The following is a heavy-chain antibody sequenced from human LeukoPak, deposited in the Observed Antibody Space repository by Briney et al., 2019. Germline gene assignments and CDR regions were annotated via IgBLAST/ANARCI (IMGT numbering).Heavy chain of an antibody. CDR2: IQEDGSNR. J-gene: IGHJ3*02. V-gene: IGHV3-7*01. D-gene: IGHD3-16*01. CDR3: RREARGTRASFDS. CDR1: GFTLSYYW. Sequence: GGSLRLSCAASGFTLSYYWMSWVRQAPGKGLEWVANIQEDGSNRYYVGSVKGRFTISRDNAKNSVCLQMNSLRAEDTAVYYCRREARGTRASFDSWGQGTMVTV.